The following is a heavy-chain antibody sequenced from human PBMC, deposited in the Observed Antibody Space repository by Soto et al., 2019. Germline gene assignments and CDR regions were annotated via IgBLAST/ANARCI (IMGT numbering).Heavy chain of an antibody. V-gene: IGHV3-74*01. Sequence: DVKLVESGGGLVQPGGSLRVSCAASGFTRGSDRIHWVRQPPGKGLEWVSRIDTDGGGTSYTDSVKGRFTISTDNAKNTVYLHMNGLRAEDTAVYYCATVFDLWGQGTLVTVSS. CDR3: ATVFDL. CDR1: GFTRGSDR. CDR2: IDTDGGGT. J-gene: IGHJ5*02.